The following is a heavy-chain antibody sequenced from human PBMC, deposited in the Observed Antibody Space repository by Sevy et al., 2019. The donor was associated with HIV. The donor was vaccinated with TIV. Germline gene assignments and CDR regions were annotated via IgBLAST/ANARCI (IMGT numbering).Heavy chain of an antibody. CDR3: ARQGYSSSWLDY. CDR1: GGSISSSSYY. V-gene: IGHV4-39*01. Sequence: SEILSLTCTVSGGSISSSSYYWGWIRQPPGKGLEWIGSIYYSGSTYYNPSLKSRVTISVDTSKNQFSLKLSSVTAADTAVYYCARQGYSSSWLDYWGQGTLVTVSS. CDR2: IYYSGST. J-gene: IGHJ4*02. D-gene: IGHD6-13*01.